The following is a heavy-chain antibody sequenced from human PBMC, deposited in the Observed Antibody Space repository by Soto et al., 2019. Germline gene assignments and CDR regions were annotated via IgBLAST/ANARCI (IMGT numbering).Heavy chain of an antibody. Sequence: GGSLRLSCAASGFTFTRYSMNRVRQAPGKGLEWVSSISSTTNYIYYGDSMKGRFTISRDNAKNSLYLEMNSLRAEDTAVYYCARESEDLTSNFDYWGQGTLVTVSS. J-gene: IGHJ4*02. CDR1: GFTFTRYS. CDR3: ARESEDLTSNFDY. V-gene: IGHV3-21*06. CDR2: ISSTTNYI.